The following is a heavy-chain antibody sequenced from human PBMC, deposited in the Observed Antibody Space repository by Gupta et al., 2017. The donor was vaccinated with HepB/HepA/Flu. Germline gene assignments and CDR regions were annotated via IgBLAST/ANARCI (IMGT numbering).Heavy chain of an antibody. D-gene: IGHD3-22*01. V-gene: IGHV1-69*04. J-gene: IGHJ4*02. Sequence: QVQLVQSEAEVKKPGSSVTVSCKASGGIFSSPTISWVRQAPGQGLEWMGRIIPILGKAIYAQKFQGRVTITADKSTSTVHMELSSLRSDDTAVFYCARDLGYNYDGSDYWGQGTLVTVSS. CDR1: GGIFSSPT. CDR3: ARDLGYNYDGSDY. CDR2: IIPILGKA.